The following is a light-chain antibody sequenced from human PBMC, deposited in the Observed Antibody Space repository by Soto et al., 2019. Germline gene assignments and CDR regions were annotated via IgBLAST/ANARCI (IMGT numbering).Light chain of an antibody. CDR3: QQRSNWPPA. V-gene: IGKV3-11*01. Sequence: EIVLTQSPATLSLSPGERATLSCRASQSVSSYLAWYQQKPGQAPRLLIYDASNRTTGIPARFSGSGSGTDFTLTICSLEPDDFAVYYCQQRSNWPPAFGQETKLEIK. CDR2: DAS. CDR1: QSVSSY. J-gene: IGKJ2*01.